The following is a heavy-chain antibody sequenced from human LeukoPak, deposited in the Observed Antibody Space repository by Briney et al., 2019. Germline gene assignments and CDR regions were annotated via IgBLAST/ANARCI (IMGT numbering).Heavy chain of an antibody. CDR1: GYTFTGYY. D-gene: IGHD6-19*01. CDR3: ARDGGAAGYSSGSDY. V-gene: IGHV1-2*02. CDR2: INPNNGDT. J-gene: IGHJ4*02. Sequence: ASVKVSCKASGYTFTGYYMHWVRQAPGQGLEWMGWINPNNGDTRYAQKFQGRVTMTTDTSTSTAYMELRSLRTDDTAVYYCARDGGAAGYSSGSDYWGQGTLVTVSS.